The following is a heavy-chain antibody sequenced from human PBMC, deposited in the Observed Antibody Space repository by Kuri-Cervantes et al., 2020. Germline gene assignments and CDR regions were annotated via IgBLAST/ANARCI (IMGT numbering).Heavy chain of an antibody. CDR2: IYYSGST. Sequence: SETLSLTCTVSGGSISSYYWSWIRQPPGKGLEWIGYIYYSGSTNYNPSLKSRVTISVDTSKNQFSLKLSSVTAADTAVYYCVRVGYSYATYGMDVWGQGTTVTVSS. D-gene: IGHD5-18*01. CDR3: VRVGYSYATYGMDV. J-gene: IGHJ6*02. V-gene: IGHV4-59*12. CDR1: GGSISSYY.